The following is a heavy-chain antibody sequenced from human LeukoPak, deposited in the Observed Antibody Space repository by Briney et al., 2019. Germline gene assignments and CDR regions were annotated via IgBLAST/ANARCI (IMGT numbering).Heavy chain of an antibody. J-gene: IGHJ4*02. D-gene: IGHD3-22*01. V-gene: IGHV1-46*01. Sequence: ASVKVSCKASGYTFTSYYMHWVRQAPGQGLEWMGIINPSGGSTSYAQKFQGRVTMTRDMSTSTVYMGLSSLRSEDTAVYYCARVESYYDSSGYYPAHFDYWGQGTLVTVSS. CDR3: ARVESYYDSSGYYPAHFDY. CDR2: INPSGGST. CDR1: GYTFTSYY.